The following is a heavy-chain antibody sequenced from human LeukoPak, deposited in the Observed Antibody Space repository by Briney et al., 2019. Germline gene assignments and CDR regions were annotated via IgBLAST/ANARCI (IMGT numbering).Heavy chain of an antibody. V-gene: IGHV1-46*01. CDR2: INPSGLWS. CDR3: ARDFSDADRSWWLDP. Sequence: ASVKVSCKASGFTFTAYHMHWVRQAPGQGLEWMGVINPSGLWSSSAQKFQGRVTMTRDTSTSTDYLELRSLRSDDTAIYYCARDFSDADRSWWLDPWGQGTLVIVSS. CDR1: GFTFTAYH. J-gene: IGHJ5*02. D-gene: IGHD3-16*01.